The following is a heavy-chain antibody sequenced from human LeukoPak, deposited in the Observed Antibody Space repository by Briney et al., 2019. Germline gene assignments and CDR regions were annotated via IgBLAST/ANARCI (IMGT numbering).Heavy chain of an antibody. D-gene: IGHD2-2*01. CDR3: ARRYCSSTSCPHTTYYYYYYYMDV. V-gene: IGHV3-7*01. Sequence: GGSLRLSCTASGFSFSGYWMSWVRQAPGKGLECVANINQDGSAQYYVDSVKGQFTISRDNAKNSLYLQINSLRAEDTAVYYCARRYCSSTSCPHTTYYYYYYYMDVWGKGTTVTVSS. CDR2: INQDGSAQ. J-gene: IGHJ6*03. CDR1: GFSFSGYW.